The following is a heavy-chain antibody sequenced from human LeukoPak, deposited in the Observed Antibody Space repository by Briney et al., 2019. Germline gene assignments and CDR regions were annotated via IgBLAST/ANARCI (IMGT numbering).Heavy chain of an antibody. D-gene: IGHD3-22*01. CDR1: GYTFTSYG. V-gene: IGHV1-18*01. Sequence: ASVKVSCKASGYTFTSYGISWVRQAPGQGLEWMGWIGAYNVNTNYAQKLQGRVTMTTDTSTSTAYMELRGLRSDDTAVYYCARDYYDSSGYRQNYFDYWGQGTLVTASS. J-gene: IGHJ4*02. CDR2: IGAYNVNT. CDR3: ARDYYDSSGYRQNYFDY.